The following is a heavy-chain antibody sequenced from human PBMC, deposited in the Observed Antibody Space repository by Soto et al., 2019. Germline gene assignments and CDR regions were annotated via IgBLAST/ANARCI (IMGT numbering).Heavy chain of an antibody. V-gene: IGHV4-34*01. Sequence: SETLSLTCAVYGGSFSGYYWSWIRQPPGKGLEWIGEINHSGSTNYNPSLKSRVTISVDTSKNQFSLKLSSVTAADTAVYYCARGRRYYDFWSGPNWFDPWGQGTLVTVSS. J-gene: IGHJ5*02. CDR3: ARGRRYYDFWSGPNWFDP. CDR2: INHSGST. CDR1: GGSFSGYY. D-gene: IGHD3-3*01.